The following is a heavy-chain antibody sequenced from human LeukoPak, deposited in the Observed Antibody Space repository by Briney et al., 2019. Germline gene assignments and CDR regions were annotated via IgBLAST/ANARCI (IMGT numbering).Heavy chain of an antibody. CDR3: VSGAGGNSELASFDH. V-gene: IGHV1-2*02. J-gene: IGHJ4*02. D-gene: IGHD3-10*01. CDR2: ITRNSGAT. CDR1: GYTFTDYY. Sequence: ASVKVSCKATGYTFTDYYIHWVRQAPGQGFEWMGWITRNSGATKFAQKFQGRVTLTRDTSISTAYMELSTLTSDDTAVYYCVSGAGGNSELASFDHWGQGTLVTVSS.